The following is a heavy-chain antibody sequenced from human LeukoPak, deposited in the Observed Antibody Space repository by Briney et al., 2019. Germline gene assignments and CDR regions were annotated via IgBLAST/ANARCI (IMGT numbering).Heavy chain of an antibody. CDR3: ARGGLLLRTLDY. J-gene: IGHJ4*02. Sequence: SETLSLTRAVYGGSFSGYYWSWIRQPPGKGLEWIGEINHSGSTNYNPSLKSRVTISVDTSKNQFSLKLSSVTAADTAAYYCARGGLLLRTLDYWGQGTLVTVSS. CDR1: GGSFSGYY. CDR2: INHSGST. D-gene: IGHD3-10*01. V-gene: IGHV4-34*01.